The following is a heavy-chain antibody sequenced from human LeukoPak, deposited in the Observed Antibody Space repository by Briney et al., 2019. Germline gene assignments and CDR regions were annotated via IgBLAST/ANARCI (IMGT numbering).Heavy chain of an antibody. CDR2: IYSSGGT. CDR3: ARVSGYYGVGSYYFDS. Sequence: PSETLSLTCAVSGGSINSGDYYWSWIRQPPGKGLEWIGYIYSSGGTYYNPSLKSRVATFVDTSKKRFSLKLNSVTAADAAVYYCARVSGYYGVGSYYFDSWGQGILVSVSS. D-gene: IGHD3-10*01. CDR1: GGSINSGDYY. V-gene: IGHV4-30-4*08. J-gene: IGHJ4*02.